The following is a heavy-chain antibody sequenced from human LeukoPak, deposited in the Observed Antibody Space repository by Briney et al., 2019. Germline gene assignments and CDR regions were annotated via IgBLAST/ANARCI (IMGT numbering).Heavy chain of an antibody. CDR3: AKLGDCSSTSCYGRRHSSSWYKDY. V-gene: IGHV3-23*01. D-gene: IGHD2-2*01. CDR2: ISGSGGST. J-gene: IGHJ4*02. CDR1: GFTFSSYA. Sequence: PGGSLRLSCAASGFTFSSYAMSWVRQAPGKGLEWVSAISGSGGSTYYADSVKGRFTISRDNSKNTLYLQMNSLRAEDTAVYYCAKLGDCSSTSCYGRRHSSSWYKDYWGQGTLVTVSS.